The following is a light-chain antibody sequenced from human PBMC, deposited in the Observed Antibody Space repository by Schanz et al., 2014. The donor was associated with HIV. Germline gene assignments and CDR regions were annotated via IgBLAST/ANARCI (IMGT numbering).Light chain of an antibody. Sequence: QSVLTQPPSASETPGQRVTISCSGSSSNIGSNTVNWYQQLPGMAPKLLIYSNNQRPSGVPDRFSGSKSGTSASLAISGLKSEDEADYYCAAWDDSLNAAVFGGGTQLTVL. V-gene: IGLV1-44*01. CDR3: AAWDDSLNAAV. J-gene: IGLJ7*01. CDR2: SNN. CDR1: SSNIGSNT.